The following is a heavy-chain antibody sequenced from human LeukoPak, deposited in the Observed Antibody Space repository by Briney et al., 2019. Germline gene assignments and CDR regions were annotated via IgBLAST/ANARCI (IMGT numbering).Heavy chain of an antibody. D-gene: IGHD4-23*01. CDR3: AKDQNYGANSPFDY. J-gene: IGHJ4*02. CDR2: ISDSGGST. V-gene: IGHV3-23*01. Sequence: GGSLRLSCAASGFTFSSYAMSWVRQAPGKGLEWVSSISDSGGSTYYADSVKGRFTISRDNSKNTLYLQMNSLRAEDTAVYYSAKDQNYGANSPFDYWGQGTLVTVSS. CDR1: GFTFSSYA.